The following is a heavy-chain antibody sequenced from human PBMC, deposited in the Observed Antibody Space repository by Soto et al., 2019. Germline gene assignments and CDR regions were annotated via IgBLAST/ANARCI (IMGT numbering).Heavy chain of an antibody. J-gene: IGHJ4*01. CDR3: TRGTFDTTAPFY. CDR1: GGSISNDR. V-gene: IGHV4-4*07. CDR2: IFASGRT. D-gene: IGHD1-26*01. Sequence: LSLTCTVSGGSISNDRWSWVRQPAGKGLEWIGRIFASGRTNYNPSLQSRVTMSVDTSKNQFSLTMTSLAAADTAVYYCTRGTFDTTAPFYWGQGIPVTVSS.